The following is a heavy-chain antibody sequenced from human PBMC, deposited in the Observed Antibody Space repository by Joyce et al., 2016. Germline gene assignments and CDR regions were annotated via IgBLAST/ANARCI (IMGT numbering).Heavy chain of an antibody. CDR3: ARAPTPPGWFDP. J-gene: IGHJ5*02. D-gene: IGHD1-14*01. CDR1: GYSISRGYY. Sequence: QVQLQESGPGLGKPSGTLSLPCAVSGYSISRGYYWGWIRQPPGKGLEWIGSIYHSGSTYYNPSLKSRVTISVDTSKNHFSLNLNSVTAADTAVYYCARAPTPPGWFDPWGQGALVTVSS. CDR2: IYHSGST. V-gene: IGHV4-38-2*01.